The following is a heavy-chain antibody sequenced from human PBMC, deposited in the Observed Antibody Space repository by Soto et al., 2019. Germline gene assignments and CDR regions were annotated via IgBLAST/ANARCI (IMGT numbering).Heavy chain of an antibody. V-gene: IGHV3-33*01. D-gene: IGHD1-20*01. CDR2: IWYDGSNK. J-gene: IGHJ5*02. CDR1: GFTFSSYG. Sequence: GGSLRLSCAASGFTFSSYGMHWFRQAPGKGLEWVAVIWYDGSNKYYADSVKGRFTISRDNSKNTLYLQMNSLRAEDTAVYYCARFRKVWSALDPWGQGTLVTVSS. CDR3: ARFRKVWSALDP.